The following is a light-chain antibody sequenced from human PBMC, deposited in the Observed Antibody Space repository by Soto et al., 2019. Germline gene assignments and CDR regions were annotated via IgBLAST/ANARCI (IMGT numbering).Light chain of an antibody. CDR1: QTVLYSSNNTNY. J-gene: IGKJ1*01. CDR2: WAS. Sequence: DIVMTQSPDSLAVSLGERATINCKSSQTVLYSSNNTNYLAWYQQKPGQPPKLLIYWASTRESGVPDRFSGRGYVTDFTLTISSLQAEDVAAYYWQQYYSAPPTFGHGTKVEIK. CDR3: QQYYSAPPT. V-gene: IGKV4-1*01.